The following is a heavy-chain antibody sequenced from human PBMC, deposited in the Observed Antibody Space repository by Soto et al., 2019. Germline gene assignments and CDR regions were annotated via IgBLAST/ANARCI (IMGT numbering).Heavy chain of an antibody. V-gene: IGHV4-31*03. Sequence: ASETLSLTCTVSGGSISSGGYYWSWIRQRPGKGLEWIGYIYYSGSTYYNPSLKSRVTISVDTSKNQFSLKLSSVTAADTAVYYCARTRGGDCSGGSCYDAFDIWGQGTMVTVSS. CDR1: GGSISSGGYY. CDR3: ARTRGGDCSGGSCYDAFDI. D-gene: IGHD2-15*01. CDR2: IYYSGST. J-gene: IGHJ3*02.